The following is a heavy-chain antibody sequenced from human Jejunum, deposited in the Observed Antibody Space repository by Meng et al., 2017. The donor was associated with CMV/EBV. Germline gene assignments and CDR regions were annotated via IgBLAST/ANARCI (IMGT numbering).Heavy chain of an antibody. CDR3: ARDIRHGGSDI. CDR1: GFRLVDY. V-gene: IGHV3-11*01. D-gene: IGHD3-10*01. J-gene: IGHJ3*02. CDR2: ISGSGTTI. Sequence: CVAPGFRLVDYMSWIRQAPGKGLEWVAYISGSGTTIYYADSVKGRFTVSRDNAKSSLYLQMNSLRAEDTAVYYCARDIRHGGSDIWGQGAMVTVSS.